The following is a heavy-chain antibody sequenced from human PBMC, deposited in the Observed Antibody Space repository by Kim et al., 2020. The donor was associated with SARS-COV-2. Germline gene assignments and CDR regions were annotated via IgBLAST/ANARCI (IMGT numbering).Heavy chain of an antibody. J-gene: IGHJ6*02. V-gene: IGHV3-15*01. Sequence: AAPVKGKLTISRDDTKNTLYLQMNSLKTEDTAVYYCTTDLVYYYYGMDVWGQGTTVTVSS. D-gene: IGHD2-8*02. CDR3: TTDLVYYYYGMDV.